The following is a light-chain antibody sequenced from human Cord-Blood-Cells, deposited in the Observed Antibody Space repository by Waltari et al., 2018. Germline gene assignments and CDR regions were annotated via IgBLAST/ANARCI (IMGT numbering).Light chain of an antibody. J-gene: IGKJ4*01. CDR3: QHYYSYPLT. V-gene: IGKV1-8*01. CDR1: QGISSY. Sequence: AIRMIQSPSSFSASTGDRVTITCRSSQGISSYLASYQQKPGKAPKLLNYAASTLQSGVPSRFSGSGSGTDFTLTSSCLQSEDFATYYCQHYYSYPLTFGGGTKVEIK. CDR2: AAS.